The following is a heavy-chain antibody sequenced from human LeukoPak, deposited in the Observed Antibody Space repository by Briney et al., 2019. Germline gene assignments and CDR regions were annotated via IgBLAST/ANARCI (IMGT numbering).Heavy chain of an antibody. CDR1: GYTFTSYY. CDR2: IDPSSGDT. V-gene: IGHV1-46*01. Sequence: GASVKVSCKASGYTFTSYYMHWVRQAPGQGPEWMGAIDPSSGDTQFAPKFEGRVTVTADTSTSTVYMEMNSLRPDDTAMYYCATYPGPTIQGSFDYWGQGTLVTVSS. D-gene: IGHD5-18*01. CDR3: ATYPGPTIQGSFDY. J-gene: IGHJ4*02.